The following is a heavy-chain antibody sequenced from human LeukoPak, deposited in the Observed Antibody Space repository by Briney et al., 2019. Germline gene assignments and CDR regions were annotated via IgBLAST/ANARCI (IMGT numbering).Heavy chain of an antibody. CDR2: INNRGTT. CDR1: GGSLSPHY. J-gene: IGHJ4*02. V-gene: IGHV4-34*01. CDR3: ARVPLWWLTPFDF. D-gene: IGHD5-12*01. Sequence: PSETLSLTCAVSGGSLSPHYWSWIRRPLGQGLEWIGEINNRGTTNYSPSLRGRVTISVDTSKNQFSLRLTSVTAADTAMYYCARVPLWWLTPFDFWGQGTLATVSS.